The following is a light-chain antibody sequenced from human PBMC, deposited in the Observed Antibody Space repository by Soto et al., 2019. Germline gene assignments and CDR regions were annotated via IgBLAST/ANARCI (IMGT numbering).Light chain of an antibody. J-gene: IGLJ1*01. CDR3: AAWDDSLNGHV. CDR1: SYNIRTSS. V-gene: IGLV1-44*01. CDR2: TTN. Sequence: QSVLTQLHSASATPGQRVTISCSASSYNIRTSSVHWFQQLPGTAPKLLISTTNQRPPGDPKRFSASKSGTSASLAISGLQSEDEADYYCAAWDDSLNGHVFGTGTKVTVL.